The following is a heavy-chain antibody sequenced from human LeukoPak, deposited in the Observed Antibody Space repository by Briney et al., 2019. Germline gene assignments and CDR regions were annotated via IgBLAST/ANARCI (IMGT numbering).Heavy chain of an antibody. CDR2: IWYDGSNK. CDR3: AREASGTYDY. CDR1: GFTFSSYG. J-gene: IGHJ4*02. Sequence: GGSLRLSCAASGFTFSSYGMHWVRQAPGKGLEWVALIWYDGSNKYYADSVKGRLTISRDNSKNTLYLQMNSLRAEDTAVYYCAREASGTYDYWGQGTLVTVSS. V-gene: IGHV3-33*01. D-gene: IGHD1-26*01.